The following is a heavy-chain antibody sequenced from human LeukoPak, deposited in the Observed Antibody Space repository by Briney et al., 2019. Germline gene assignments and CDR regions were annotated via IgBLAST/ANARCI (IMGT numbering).Heavy chain of an antibody. D-gene: IGHD6-13*01. V-gene: IGHV3-7*01. CDR1: GFTFSSYW. CDR2: INHNGNVN. Sequence: PGGSLRLSCAASGFTFSSYWMNWARQAPGKGLEWVASINHNGNVNYYVDSVKGRFTISRDNAKNSLYLQMNSLRAEDTAVYYCARDKRSSSWYGAFDIWGQGTMVTVSS. J-gene: IGHJ3*02. CDR3: ARDKRSSSWYGAFDI.